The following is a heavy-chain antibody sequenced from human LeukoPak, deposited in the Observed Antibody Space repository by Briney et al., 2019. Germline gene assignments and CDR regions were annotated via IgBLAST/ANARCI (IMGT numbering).Heavy chain of an antibody. V-gene: IGHV3-23*01. J-gene: IGHJ4*02. CDR2: ISGSGGST. D-gene: IGHD2-15*01. CDR3: ANLLGYCSGGSCYSSVY. CDR1: GFTFSSYA. Sequence: TGGSLRLSCAASGFTFSSYAMSWVRQAPGEGLEWVSGISGSGGSTYHAGSVKGRFTISRDNSKNTLYLQMNSLRAEDTAVYYCANLLGYCSGGSCYSSVYWGQGTLVTVSS.